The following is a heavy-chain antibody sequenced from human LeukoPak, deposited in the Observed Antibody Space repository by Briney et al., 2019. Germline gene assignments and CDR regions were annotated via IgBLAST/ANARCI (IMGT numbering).Heavy chain of an antibody. V-gene: IGHV4-59*01. CDR1: GGSLNDYF. CDR3: ARGRLFYSMDV. CDR2: IYYRGDT. D-gene: IGHD2/OR15-2a*01. Sequence: SETLSLTCTVSGGSLNDYFWDWIRQAPGKGLEWIGNIYYRGDTNYNPSLKGRLTVSLDTSKNHFSLKLTSVTAADTAVYYCARGRLFYSMDVWGEGTTVTVSS. J-gene: IGHJ6*03.